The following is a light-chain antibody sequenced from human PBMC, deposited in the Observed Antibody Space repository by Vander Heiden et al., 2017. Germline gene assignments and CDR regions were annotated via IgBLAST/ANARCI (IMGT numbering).Light chain of an antibody. CDR1: QSVSSY. V-gene: IGKV3-11*01. J-gene: IGKJ5*01. CDR3: QQYSKWPPVT. CDR2: DAS. Sequence: EIVLTQSPATLSLSPGERATLSCRASQSVSSYLAWYQQKPGQAPRLLIYDASNRATGIPARFSGSGSGTDFTLTISSLEPEDFAVYYCQQYSKWPPVTFGQGTRLEIK.